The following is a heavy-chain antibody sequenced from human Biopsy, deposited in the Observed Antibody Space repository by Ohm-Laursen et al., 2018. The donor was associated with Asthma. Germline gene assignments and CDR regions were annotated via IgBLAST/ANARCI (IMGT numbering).Heavy chain of an antibody. D-gene: IGHD4-17*01. V-gene: IGHV4-30-2*01. J-gene: IGHJ3*02. CDR2: ISPSGNT. CDR1: GGSISSGDYS. Sequence: SQTLSLTCAVSGGSISSGDYSWSWIRQPPGKGLEWIGFISPSGNTYYSPPLKSRLTISVDRSKNQFSLRLSSVTAADTAMYYCARDYGDYVWRAFDIWGQGTMVTVSS. CDR3: ARDYGDYVWRAFDI.